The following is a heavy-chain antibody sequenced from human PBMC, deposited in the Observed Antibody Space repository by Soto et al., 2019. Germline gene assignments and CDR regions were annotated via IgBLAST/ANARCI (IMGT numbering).Heavy chain of an antibody. J-gene: IGHJ4*02. CDR2: ISSSSYI. CDR3: ARVSGSGIPN. Sequence: PRGSLRLSCAAPGFTFSSYSMNWVRQAPGKGLEWVSSISSSSYIYYADSVKGRFTISRDNAKNSLYLQMNSLRAEDTAVYYCARVSGSGIPNWGQGTLVTVSS. V-gene: IGHV3-21*01. D-gene: IGHD3-10*01. CDR1: GFTFSSYS.